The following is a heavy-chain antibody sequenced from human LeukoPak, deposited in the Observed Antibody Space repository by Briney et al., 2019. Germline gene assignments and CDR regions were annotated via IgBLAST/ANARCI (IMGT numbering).Heavy chain of an antibody. J-gene: IGHJ6*02. V-gene: IGHV4-4*07. CDR3: ARGRVGTMVRGISYYYAMDL. D-gene: IGHD3-10*01. Sequence: KPSETLSLTCTVSGGSISSYYWSWIRQPAGKGLEWIGRIYTSGSTNYNPSLKSRVTMSVDTSKNQFSLKLSSVTAADTAVYYCARGRVGTMVRGISYYYAMDLWGQGTTVTVSS. CDR1: GGSISSYY. CDR2: IYTSGST.